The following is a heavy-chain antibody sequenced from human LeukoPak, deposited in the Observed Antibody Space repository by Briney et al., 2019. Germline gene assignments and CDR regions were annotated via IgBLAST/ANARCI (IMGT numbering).Heavy chain of an antibody. CDR2: INPNSGGT. CDR3: AREDGYCSSTSCYTSHYYYYMDV. D-gene: IGHD2-2*02. J-gene: IGHJ6*03. CDR1: GYTFTGYY. Sequence: ASVTVSCKASGYTFTGYYMHWVRQAPGQGLEWMGWINPNSGGTNYAQKFQGRVTMTRDTSISTAYMELSRLRSDDTAVYYCAREDGYCSSTSCYTSHYYYYMDVWGKGTTVTVSS. V-gene: IGHV1-2*02.